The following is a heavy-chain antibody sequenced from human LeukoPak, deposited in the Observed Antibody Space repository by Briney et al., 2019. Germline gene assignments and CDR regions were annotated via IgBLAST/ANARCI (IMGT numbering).Heavy chain of an antibody. CDR3: ASYYDSSGYLTLDY. D-gene: IGHD3-22*01. Sequence: SVKVSCKASGGTFSSYAISWVRQAPGQGLEWTGGIIPIFGTANYAQKFQGRVTITADESTSTAYMELSSLRSEDTAVYYCASYYDSSGYLTLDYWGQGTLVTVSS. CDR2: IIPIFGTA. J-gene: IGHJ4*02. CDR1: GGTFSSYA. V-gene: IGHV1-69*13.